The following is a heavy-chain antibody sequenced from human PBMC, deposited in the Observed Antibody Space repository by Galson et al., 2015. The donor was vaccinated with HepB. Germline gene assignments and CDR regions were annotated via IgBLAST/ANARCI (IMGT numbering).Heavy chain of an antibody. J-gene: IGHJ4*02. CDR1: GFTFSGSA. Sequence: SLRLSCAASGFTFSGSAMHWVRQASGKGLEWVGRIRSKANSYATAYAASVKGRFTISRDDSKNTAYLQMNSLKTEDTAVYYCTRSVEMATISGDWGQGTLVTVSS. V-gene: IGHV3-73*01. CDR3: TRSVEMATISGD. CDR2: IRSKANSYAT. D-gene: IGHD5-24*01.